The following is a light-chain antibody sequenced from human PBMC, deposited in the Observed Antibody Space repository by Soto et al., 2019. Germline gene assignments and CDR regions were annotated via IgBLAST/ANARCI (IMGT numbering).Light chain of an antibody. J-gene: IGKJ5*01. CDR1: HSLLHSNGYNY. CDR2: LGS. V-gene: IGKV2-28*01. CDR3: MQALQTPPT. Sequence: EIVMTHSTLSLPVTPGEPASISCRSSHSLLHSNGYNYLAWYLQKQGQSPQLLIYLGSNRDSGVPDRFSGSGSGTDFTLKISRVEAEDVGVYYCMQALQTPPTFGQGTRLEIK.